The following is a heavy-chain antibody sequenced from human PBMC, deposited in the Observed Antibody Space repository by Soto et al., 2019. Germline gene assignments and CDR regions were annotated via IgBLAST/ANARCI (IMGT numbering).Heavy chain of an antibody. Sequence: QVQLVQSGTEVKKPGSSVKVSCKASGGTFRNYPINWVRQAPGQGLEWMGSIFPLTDIPDYAQNFQARLKISADKSTSTAYMELSSLTSDDTAMYFCARGPLVVLNYFESWCQGTLVTVSS. CDR2: IFPLTDIP. CDR1: GGTFRNYP. CDR3: ARGPLVVLNYFES. V-gene: IGHV1-69*02. J-gene: IGHJ4*02.